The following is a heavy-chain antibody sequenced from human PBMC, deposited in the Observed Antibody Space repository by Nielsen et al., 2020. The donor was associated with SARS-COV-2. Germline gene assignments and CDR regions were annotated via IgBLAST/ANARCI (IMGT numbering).Heavy chain of an antibody. J-gene: IGHJ6*02. Sequence: GGSLRLSCAASGFTFSSYGMHWVRQAPGKGLEWVAVIWYDGSNKYYAGSVKGRFTISRDNSKNTLYLQMNSLRAEDTAVYYCARDQEGYYGSGSYEGDDYYYYYGMDVWGQGTTVTVSS. D-gene: IGHD3-10*01. CDR1: GFTFSSYG. V-gene: IGHV3-33*01. CDR2: IWYDGSNK. CDR3: ARDQEGYYGSGSYEGDDYYYYYGMDV.